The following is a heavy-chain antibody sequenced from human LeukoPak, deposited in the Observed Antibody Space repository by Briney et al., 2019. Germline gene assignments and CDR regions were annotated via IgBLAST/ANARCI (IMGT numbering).Heavy chain of an antibody. Sequence: GGSLRLSCAASGFSFSNYAMTWVRQAPGKGLEWVTGISGSGGSTYYADSVKGRFIISRDNSKSTLYLQMNSLRAEDTAIYYCAKTLSYSSGWVYWGQGTLVTVSS. J-gene: IGHJ4*02. CDR2: ISGSGGST. V-gene: IGHV3-23*01. CDR1: GFSFSNYA. CDR3: AKTLSYSSGWVY. D-gene: IGHD6-19*01.